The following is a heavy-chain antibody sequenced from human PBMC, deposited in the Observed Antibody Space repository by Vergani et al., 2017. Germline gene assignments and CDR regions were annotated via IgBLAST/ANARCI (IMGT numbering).Heavy chain of an antibody. D-gene: IGHD4-17*01. J-gene: IGHJ2*01. CDR3: ARNLRSTNGYFDL. CDR2: INHSGST. Sequence: QLQLQESGPGLVKPSETLSLTCTVSGGSISSSSYYWSWIRQPPGKGLEWIGEINHSGSTTYNPSLKSRVTISVDTSKNQFSLKLSSVTAADTAVYYCARNLRSTNGYFDLWGRGTLVTVSS. CDR1: GGSISSSSYY. V-gene: IGHV4-39*07.